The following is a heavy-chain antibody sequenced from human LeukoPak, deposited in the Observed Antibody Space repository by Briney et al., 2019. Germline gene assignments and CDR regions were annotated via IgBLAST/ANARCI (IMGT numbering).Heavy chain of an antibody. CDR3: ARRDYCSSTSCNDREVFDI. CDR2: IYPSDSYT. D-gene: IGHD2-2*01. V-gene: IGHV5-10-1*01. Sequence: GESLKISCKGSGYRFTSYWINWVRKMPGKGLEWMERIYPSDSYTNHSPSFQGHVPISADKSISTAYLQWSRLKASDTARYYCARRDYCSSTSCNDREVFDIWGQGTMVTVSS. J-gene: IGHJ3*02. CDR1: GYRFTSYW.